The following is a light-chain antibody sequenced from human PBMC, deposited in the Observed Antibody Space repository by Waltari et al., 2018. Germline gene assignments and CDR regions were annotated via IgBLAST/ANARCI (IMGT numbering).Light chain of an antibody. J-gene: IGLJ3*02. CDR1: SASVSTSYY. CDR3: ALYMPSDIWV. CDR2: RTN. Sequence: QEPSFSVSPGGTVTLTCGLTSASVSTSYYPSWYQQTPGQAPRTLIYRTNSRSSGVPDRFSGSILGNKAALTITGAQADDESDYYCALYMPSDIWVFGGGTRLTVL. V-gene: IGLV8-61*01.